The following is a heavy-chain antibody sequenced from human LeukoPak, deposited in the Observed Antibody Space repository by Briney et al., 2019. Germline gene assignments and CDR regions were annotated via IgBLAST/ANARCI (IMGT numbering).Heavy chain of an antibody. CDR2: IGIDSGNT. CDR1: GFTFSDYS. J-gene: IGHJ4*02. CDR3: ARDYKYAFDN. V-gene: IGHV3-48*01. D-gene: IGHD5-24*01. Sequence: GGSLRLSCAASGFTFSDYSMNWVRQAPGKGLEWISYIGIDSGNTNYADSVKGRFTISGDKAKNSLSLQMNSLRVEDTAVYYCARDYKYAFDNWGQGTLVTVSS.